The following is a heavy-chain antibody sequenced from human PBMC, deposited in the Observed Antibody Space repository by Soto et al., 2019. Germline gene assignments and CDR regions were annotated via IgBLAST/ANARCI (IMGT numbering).Heavy chain of an antibody. CDR1: GFTFSSYG. Sequence: GGSLRLSCAASGFTFSSYGMHWVRQAPGKGLEWVAVISYDGSNKYYADSVKGRFTISRDNSKNTLYLQMNSLRAEDTAVYYCAKALYSSWYSRIARYYYYGMDVWGQGTTVT. V-gene: IGHV3-30*18. D-gene: IGHD6-13*01. J-gene: IGHJ6*02. CDR2: ISYDGSNK. CDR3: AKALYSSWYSRIARYYYYGMDV.